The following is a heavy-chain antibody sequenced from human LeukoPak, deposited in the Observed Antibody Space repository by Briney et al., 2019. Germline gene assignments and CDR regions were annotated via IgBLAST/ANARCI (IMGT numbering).Heavy chain of an antibody. V-gene: IGHV4-31*03. CDR1: RGSISSGGYY. J-gene: IGHJ6*04. D-gene: IGHD2-2*01. Sequence: SETLSLTCTVSRGSISSGGYYWSWIRQHPGKGLEWIGYIYYSGSTYYNPSLKSRVTISVDTSKNQFSLKLSSVTAADTAVYYCARDWWYCSSTSCDYGMDVWGKGTTATVSS. CDR3: ARDWWYCSSTSCDYGMDV. CDR2: IYYSGST.